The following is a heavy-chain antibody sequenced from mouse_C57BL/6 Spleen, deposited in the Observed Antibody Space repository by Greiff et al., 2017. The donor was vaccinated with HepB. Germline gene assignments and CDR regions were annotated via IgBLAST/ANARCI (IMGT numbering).Heavy chain of an antibody. D-gene: IGHD2-3*01. V-gene: IGHV5-17*01. Sequence: EVMLVESGGGLVKPGGSLKLSCAASGFTFSDYGMHWVRQAPEKGLEWVAYISSGSSTIYYADTVKGRFTISRDNAKNTLFLQITSLRSEDTAMYYCARYDGYYGKAMDYWGQGTSVTVSS. CDR2: ISSGSSTI. J-gene: IGHJ4*01. CDR1: GFTFSDYG. CDR3: ARYDGYYGKAMDY.